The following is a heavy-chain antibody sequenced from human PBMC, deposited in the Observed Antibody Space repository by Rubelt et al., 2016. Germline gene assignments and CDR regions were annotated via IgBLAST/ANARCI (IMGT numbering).Heavy chain of an antibody. CDR1: GGSISSYY. CDR2: INHSGST. D-gene: IGHD4-11*01. Sequence: QVQLQESGPGLVKPSETLSLTCTVSGGSISSYYWSWIRQPPGKGLEWIGEINHSGSTNYNPSLKSRVTISVDTSKNQFSLKLSSVTAADTAVYYCARVRDYLNWFDPWGQGTLVTVSS. CDR3: ARVRDYLNWFDP. V-gene: IGHV4-34*09. J-gene: IGHJ5*02.